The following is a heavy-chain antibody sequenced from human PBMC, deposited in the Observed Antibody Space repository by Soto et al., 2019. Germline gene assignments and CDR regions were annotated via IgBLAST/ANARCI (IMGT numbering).Heavy chain of an antibody. Sequence: EVQLEESGGGLVQPGGSLRLSCAASESTVSFKYMSWVRQAPGKGPEWVAVIYGDGRTFYADSLKGRFTISRSSSDNPLYLQMNSLRTEDSAVYYCARVSHVVAPLMCYFDLWGRGTLVTVSS. CDR3: ARVSHVVAPLMCYFDL. J-gene: IGHJ2*01. CDR2: IYGDGRT. D-gene: IGHD2-15*01. CDR1: ESTVSFKY. V-gene: IGHV3-53*04.